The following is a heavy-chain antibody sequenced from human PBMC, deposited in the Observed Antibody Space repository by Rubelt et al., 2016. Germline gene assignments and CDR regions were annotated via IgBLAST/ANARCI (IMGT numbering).Heavy chain of an antibody. D-gene: IGHD5-18*01. CDR2: IYPGDSDT. CDR3: ARHLGRKGYSYGYGIDY. Sequence: IYPGDSDTRYSPSFQGQVTISADKSISTAYLQWSSLKASDTAMYYCARHLGRKGYSYGYGIDYWGQGTLVTVSS. J-gene: IGHJ4*02. V-gene: IGHV5-51*01.